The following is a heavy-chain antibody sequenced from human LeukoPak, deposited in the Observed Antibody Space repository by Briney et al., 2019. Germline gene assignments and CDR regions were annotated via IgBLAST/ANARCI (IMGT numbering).Heavy chain of an antibody. CDR2: ITGSGGST. D-gene: IGHD1-26*01. Sequence: PGGSPRLSCAGSGFTFSSYAMSWVRQAPGKGLEWVSSITGSGGSTYYADSVKGRFTVSRDNSKNTLYLQMNTLRAEDTAIYYCAKDPTVGTTNYFDYWGQGTLVTVSS. J-gene: IGHJ4*02. CDR3: AKDPTVGTTNYFDY. CDR1: GFTFSSYA. V-gene: IGHV3-23*01.